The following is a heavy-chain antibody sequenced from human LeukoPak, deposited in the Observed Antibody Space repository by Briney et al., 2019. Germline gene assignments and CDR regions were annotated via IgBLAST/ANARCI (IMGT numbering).Heavy chain of an antibody. CDR1: GFTFSSYS. J-gene: IGHJ4*02. Sequence: QPGGSLRLSCAASGFTFSSYSMNWVRQAPGKGLEWVSYISSSSSTIYYADSVKGRFTISRDNAKNSLYLQMNSLRAEDTAVYYRAREDLSRYGSGSTFDYWGQGTLVTVSS. CDR3: AREDLSRYGSGSTFDY. V-gene: IGHV3-48*01. CDR2: ISSSSSTI. D-gene: IGHD3-10*01.